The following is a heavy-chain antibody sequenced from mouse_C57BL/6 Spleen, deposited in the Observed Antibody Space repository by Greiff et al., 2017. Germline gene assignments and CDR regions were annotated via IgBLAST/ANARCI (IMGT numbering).Heavy chain of an antibody. CDR1: GYPFTNYY. CDR3: ARQTARYAMDY. D-gene: IGHD3-1*01. V-gene: IGHV1-26*01. Sequence: FQLQQSGPGLVKPGASVKISCKASGYPFTNYYMNWVKQSHGKSLEWIGDIIPNNGGTSSNQKFKGKATLTVDKSSSTPDMELRSLTSEDSAVYYCARQTARYAMDYWGQGTSVTVSS. J-gene: IGHJ4*01. CDR2: IIPNNGGT.